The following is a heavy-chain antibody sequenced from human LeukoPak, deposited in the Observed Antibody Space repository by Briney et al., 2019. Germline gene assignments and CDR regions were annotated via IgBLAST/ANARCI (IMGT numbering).Heavy chain of an antibody. Sequence: PSETLSLTCAVYGGSFSGYYWSWVRQPPGKGLEWIGEVNDSGNTNQNPSLKSRVTMSVDTSKNQFSLKLSSVTAADTAVYYCARGYCSGGSCYLDYWGQGTLVTVSS. CDR3: ARGYCSGGSCYLDY. V-gene: IGHV4-34*01. CDR2: VNDSGNT. CDR1: GGSFSGYY. J-gene: IGHJ4*02. D-gene: IGHD2-15*01.